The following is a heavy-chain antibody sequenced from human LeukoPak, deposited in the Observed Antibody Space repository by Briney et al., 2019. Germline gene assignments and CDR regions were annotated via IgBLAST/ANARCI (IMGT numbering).Heavy chain of an antibody. CDR2: IIPIFGTA. J-gene: IGHJ4*02. D-gene: IGHD6-6*01. Sequence: ASVKVSCKASGGTFSSYAISWVRQAPGQGLEWMGGIIPIFGTANYAQKFQGRVTMTRDMSTSTVYMELSSLRSEDTAVYYCARSRRGSSSPGYWGQGTLVTVSS. CDR1: GGTFSSYA. V-gene: IGHV1-69*05. CDR3: ARSRRGSSSPGY.